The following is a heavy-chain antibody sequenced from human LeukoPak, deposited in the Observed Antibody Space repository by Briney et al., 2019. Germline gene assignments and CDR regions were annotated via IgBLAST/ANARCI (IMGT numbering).Heavy chain of an antibody. V-gene: IGHV4-34*01. D-gene: IGHD6-13*01. Sequence: PSETLSLTCAVYGGSFSGYYWSWIRQPPGKGLEWIGEINHGGSTNYNPSLKSRVTISVDTSKNQFSLKLSSVTAADTAVYYCARGISAAGTRMSLYGVIHFDYWGQGTLVTVSS. J-gene: IGHJ4*02. CDR2: INHGGST. CDR1: GGSFSGYY. CDR3: ARGISAAGTRMSLYGVIHFDY.